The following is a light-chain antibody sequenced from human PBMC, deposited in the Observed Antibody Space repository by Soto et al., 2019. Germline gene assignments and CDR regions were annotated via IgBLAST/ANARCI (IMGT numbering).Light chain of an antibody. J-gene: IGKJ5*01. CDR2: AAS. CDR3: QQSHSAPFN. Sequence: DIQMTQSPSSLSASVGDIVTISCRTSQNITTYLNWYQQKPGIAPKLLIYAASSLLSGAPSRFSGSGSGTDFSLTISSVQPEDFAIYYCQQSHSAPFNFGQGTRLEIK. CDR1: QNITTY. V-gene: IGKV1-39*01.